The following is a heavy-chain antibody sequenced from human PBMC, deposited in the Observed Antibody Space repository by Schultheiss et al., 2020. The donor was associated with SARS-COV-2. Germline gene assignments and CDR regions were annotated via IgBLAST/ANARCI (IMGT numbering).Heavy chain of an antibody. Sequence: GGSLRLSCAASTFTFSDYAMSWVRQAPGKGPEWVSRIHRDGSSTDYADSVRGRFTISRDNSKNTLYLQMNSLKAEDSAVYYCARSLRLGYGMDVWGQGTTVTVSS. J-gene: IGHJ6*02. V-gene: IGHV3-23*01. CDR3: ARSLRLGYGMDV. D-gene: IGHD4-11*01. CDR1: TFTFSDYA. CDR2: IHRDGSST.